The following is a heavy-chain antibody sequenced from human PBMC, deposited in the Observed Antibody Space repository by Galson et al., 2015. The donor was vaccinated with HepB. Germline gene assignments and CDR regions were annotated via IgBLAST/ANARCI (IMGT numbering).Heavy chain of an antibody. D-gene: IGHD5-18*01. V-gene: IGHV1-46*04. Sequence: SVKVSCKASGYTFTSYYMHGVRQAPGQGLEWMGIINPSGGSTSYAQKLQGRVTMTRDTSTSTVYMELSSLRSEDTAVYYCAIEVGPLGTAMAYDAFDIWGQVTMLTVSS. CDR3: AIEVGPLGTAMAYDAFDI. J-gene: IGHJ3*02. CDR1: GYTFTSYY. CDR2: INPSGGST.